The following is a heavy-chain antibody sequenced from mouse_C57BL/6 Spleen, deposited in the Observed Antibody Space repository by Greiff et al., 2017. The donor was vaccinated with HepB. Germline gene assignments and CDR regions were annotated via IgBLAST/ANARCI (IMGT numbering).Heavy chain of an antibody. CDR1: GFNIKDYY. J-gene: IGHJ4*01. CDR2: IDPEDGDT. V-gene: IGHV14-1*01. Sequence: VQLQQSGAELVRPGASVKLSCTASGFNIKDYYMHWVKQRPEQGLEWIGRIDPEDGDTEYAPKFQGKATMTAHTSSNTAYLQLSSLTSEDTAVYYCTLYRYYAMDYWGQGTSVTVSS. CDR3: TLYRYYAMDY.